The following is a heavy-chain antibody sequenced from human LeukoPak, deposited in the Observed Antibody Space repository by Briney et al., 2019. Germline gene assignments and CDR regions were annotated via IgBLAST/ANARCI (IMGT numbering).Heavy chain of an antibody. CDR3: ASSPRGEAVVVPPDYFDY. D-gene: IGHD6-19*01. V-gene: IGHV1-18*01. J-gene: IGHJ4*02. Sequence: ASVKVSCKASGYTFTSYGISWVRQAPGQGLEWMGWISAYNGNTNYAQKLQGRVTMTTDTSTSTAYMELRSLRSDDTAVYYCASSPRGEAVVVPPDYFDYWGQGTLVTVSS. CDR1: GYTFTSYG. CDR2: ISAYNGNT.